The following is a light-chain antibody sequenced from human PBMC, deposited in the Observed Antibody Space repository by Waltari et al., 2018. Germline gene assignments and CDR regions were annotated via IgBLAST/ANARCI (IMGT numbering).Light chain of an antibody. J-gene: IGLJ2*01. Sequence: QSALTQSASVSGSPGQSITISCTGTSSDVGGYDYVSWYQHRPVKAPKLMIYDVSNRPSGVSDRFPGSKSGNTASLTISGLQAEDEADYYCSSYTASSTVVFGGGTKLTVL. CDR3: SSYTASSTVV. V-gene: IGLV2-14*01. CDR2: DVS. CDR1: SSDVGGYDY.